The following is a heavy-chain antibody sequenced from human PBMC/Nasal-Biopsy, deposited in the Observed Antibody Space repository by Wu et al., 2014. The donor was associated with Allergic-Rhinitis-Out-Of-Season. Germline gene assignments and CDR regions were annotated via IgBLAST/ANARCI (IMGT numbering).Heavy chain of an antibody. CDR3: ARMEDYYGAGSSYASGMDV. J-gene: IGHJ6*02. Sequence: AASGFTVSSNYMSWVRQAPGKGLEWVSFLYSGGRTYYADSVKGRFTISRDNSKNTLFLQMNSLRADDTAVYYCARMEDYYGAGSSYASGMDVWGQGTTVTVSS. D-gene: IGHD3-10*01. CDR2: LYSGGRT. V-gene: IGHV3-66*01. CDR1: GFTVSSNY.